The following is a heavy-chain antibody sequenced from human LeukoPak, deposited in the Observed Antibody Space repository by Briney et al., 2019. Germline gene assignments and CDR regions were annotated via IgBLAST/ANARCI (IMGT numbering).Heavy chain of an antibody. J-gene: IGHJ4*02. CDR3: ARARFSGYDLDY. Sequence: PSETLSLTCTVSGGSVSSGSYYWSWIRQPPGKGLEWIGYIYYSGSTNYNPSLKSRVTISVDTSKNQFSLKLSSVTAADTAVYYCARARFSGYDLDYWGQGTLVTVSS. D-gene: IGHD5-12*01. CDR1: GGSVSSGSYY. V-gene: IGHV4-61*01. CDR2: IYYSGST.